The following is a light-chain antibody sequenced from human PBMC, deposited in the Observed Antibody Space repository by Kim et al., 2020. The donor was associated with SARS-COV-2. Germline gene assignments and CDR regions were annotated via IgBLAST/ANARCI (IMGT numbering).Light chain of an antibody. V-gene: IGKV3-15*01. CDR1: QSISRN. Sequence: VSPGERATLSCRASQSISRNVAWFQQKPGQAPRLLISRASTRATGIPGRFSGSWSGIEFTLTISSLQSEDFAIYYCQQYNNWPHTFGQGTKLEI. CDR3: QQYNNWPHT. J-gene: IGKJ2*01. CDR2: RAS.